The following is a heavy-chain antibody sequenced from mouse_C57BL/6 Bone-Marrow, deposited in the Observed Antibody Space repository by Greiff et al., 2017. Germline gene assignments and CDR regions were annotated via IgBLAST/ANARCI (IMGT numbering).Heavy chain of an antibody. CDR3: ARRTVVEDYYAMDY. CDR2: IYPGRGNT. D-gene: IGHD1-1*01. CDR1: GYTFTDYY. J-gene: IGHJ4*01. V-gene: IGHV1-76*01. Sequence: QVQLQQSGAELVRPGASVKLSCKASGYTFTDYYINWVKQRPGQGLEWIARIYPGRGNTYYNEKFKGKATLTAEKSSSTAYMQLSSLTSEDSAVYFCARRTVVEDYYAMDYWGQGTSVTVSS.